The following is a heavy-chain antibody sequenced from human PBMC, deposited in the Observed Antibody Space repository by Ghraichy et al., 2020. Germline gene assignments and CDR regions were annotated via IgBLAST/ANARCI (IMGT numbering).Heavy chain of an antibody. V-gene: IGHV4-34*12. J-gene: IGHJ5*02. Sequence: SETLSLTCAVSGGSFSGYYWNWIRQPPGKGLEWFGEIIHTGSTNYNPSLKSRVTISEDTSKGQFSLKLTSATGADTAVYYCAHRGVVIACNYFGPWGQGTLVTVSS. CDR1: GGSFSGYY. CDR2: IIHTGST. D-gene: IGHD2-21*01. CDR3: AHRGVVIACNYFGP.